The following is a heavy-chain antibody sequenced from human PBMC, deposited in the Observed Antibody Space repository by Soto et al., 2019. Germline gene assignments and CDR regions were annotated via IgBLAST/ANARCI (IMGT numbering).Heavy chain of an antibody. CDR3: ARGSGSP. CDR2: IYTGGSA. V-gene: IGHV3-23*03. CDR1: GFTFSSYA. J-gene: IGHJ5*02. Sequence: EVQLLESGGGLVQPGGSLRLSCAASGFTFSSYAMSWVRQAPGKGLEWVSVIYTGGSANYADSVKGRFIISRDNSKNTVYLQMNSLRAEDTAVYYCARGSGSPWGQGTLVTVSS. D-gene: IGHD3-10*01.